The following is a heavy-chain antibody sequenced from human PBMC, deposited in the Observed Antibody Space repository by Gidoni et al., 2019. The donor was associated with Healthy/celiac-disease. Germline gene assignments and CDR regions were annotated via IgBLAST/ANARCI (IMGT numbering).Heavy chain of an antibody. CDR1: GFTFSSYA. CDR3: AKVPDIVVNWFDP. CDR2: IMCSGGST. Sequence: EVQLLESGGGLVQPGGSLRLSCAASGFTFSSYAMSWVRQAPGKGLEWVSAIMCSGGSTYYADSVKGRFTISRDNSKNTLYLQMNSLRAEDTAVYYCAKVPDIVVNWFDPWGQGTLVTVSS. D-gene: IGHD5-12*01. V-gene: IGHV3-23*01. J-gene: IGHJ5*02.